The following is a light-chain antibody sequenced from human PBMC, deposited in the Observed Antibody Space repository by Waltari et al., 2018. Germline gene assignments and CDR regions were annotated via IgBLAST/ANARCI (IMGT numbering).Light chain of an antibody. V-gene: IGLV1-40*01. CDR2: GNN. J-gene: IGLJ2*01. CDR3: QSYDSSLSGVI. CDR1: SSTTGAGYD. Sequence: QSVLPHPPSVSGPPGRRITLSGTGTSSTTGAGYDVNWYLQLPGTAPKLLILGNNNRPSGVPDRFSASKSDTSASLAITGLQAEDEADYYCQSYDSSLSGVIFGGGTKLTVL.